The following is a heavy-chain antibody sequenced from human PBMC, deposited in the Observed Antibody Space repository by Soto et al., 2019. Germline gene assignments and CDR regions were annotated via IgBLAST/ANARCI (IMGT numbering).Heavy chain of an antibody. J-gene: IGHJ5*02. CDR1: GYTFTSYA. CDR3: AREVGRYYDFWSGPEWFDP. CDR2: INAGNGNT. Sequence: GASVKVSCKASGYTFTSYAMHWVRQAPGQRLEWMGWINAGNGNTKYSQKFQGRVTITRDTSASTAYMELSSLRSEDTAVYYCAREVGRYYDFWSGPEWFDPWGQGTLVTVSS. D-gene: IGHD3-3*01. V-gene: IGHV1-3*01.